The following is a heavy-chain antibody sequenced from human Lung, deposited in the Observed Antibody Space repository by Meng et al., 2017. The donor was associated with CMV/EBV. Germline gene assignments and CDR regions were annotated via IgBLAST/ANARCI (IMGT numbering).Heavy chain of an antibody. D-gene: IGHD1-7*01. V-gene: IGHV4-31*03. CDR2: IYHGGST. CDR1: GGSITSGNYY. CDR3: ARDRFSITGTTYLGFGMDV. Sequence: SETLSLXCTVSGGSITSGNYYWTWIRQHPGKGLEWIGFIYHGGSTDYNPSLKSRLTISVDTSKNQFSLKLSSVTAADTAVYYCARDRFSITGTTYLGFGMDVWGQGTXVNVYS. J-gene: IGHJ6*02.